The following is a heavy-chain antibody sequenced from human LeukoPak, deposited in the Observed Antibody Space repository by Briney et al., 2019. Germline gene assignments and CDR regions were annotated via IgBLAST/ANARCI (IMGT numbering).Heavy chain of an antibody. J-gene: IGHJ4*02. D-gene: IGHD2-2*02. CDR2: INHSGST. Sequence: NPLETLSLTSADPGGSFSGYYWSSICQPPGKGLEWIWEINHSGSTNYNPSLKRRATLSSETSTTKFSLMLSSVSAADTAGYYFATKREYCRSTICYTYYDYWGQGTLVTAST. V-gene: IGHV4-34*01. CDR1: GGSFSGYY. CDR3: ATKREYCRSTICYTYYDY.